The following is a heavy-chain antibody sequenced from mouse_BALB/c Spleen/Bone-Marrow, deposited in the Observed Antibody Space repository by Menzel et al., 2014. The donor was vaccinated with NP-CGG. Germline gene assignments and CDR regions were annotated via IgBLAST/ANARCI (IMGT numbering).Heavy chain of an antibody. V-gene: IGHV7-3*02. CDR2: IRNKANGYTT. Sequence: DVMLVESGGGLVQPGGSLRLSRATSGFTFTDYYMSWVRQPPGKALEWLGFIRNKANGYTTEYSASVKGRFTISRDNSQSILYLQMNTLRAEDSATYYCARDYGNYVRFAYWGQGTLVTVSA. J-gene: IGHJ3*01. D-gene: IGHD2-1*01. CDR1: GFTFTDYY. CDR3: ARDYGNYVRFAY.